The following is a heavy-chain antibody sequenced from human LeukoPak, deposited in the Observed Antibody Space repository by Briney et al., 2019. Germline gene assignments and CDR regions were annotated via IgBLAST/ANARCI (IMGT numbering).Heavy chain of an antibody. J-gene: IGHJ4*02. CDR3: AKAGPLDY. CDR1: GSTFSSYG. Sequence: GGSLRLSCAASGSTFSSYGMHWVRQAPGKGLEWVAVISYDGSNKYYADSVKGRFTISRDSSKNTLYLQMNSLRAEDTAVYYCAKAGPLDYWGQGTLVTVSS. V-gene: IGHV3-30*18. CDR2: ISYDGSNK.